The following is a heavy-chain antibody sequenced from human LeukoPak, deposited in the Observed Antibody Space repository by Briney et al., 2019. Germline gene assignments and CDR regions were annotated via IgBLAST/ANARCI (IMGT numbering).Heavy chain of an antibody. D-gene: IGHD2-8*01. V-gene: IGHV4-39*01. Sequence: SETLSLTCTVSGGSISSSSYYWGWIRQPPGKGLEWIGSIYHSGSTYYNPSLKSRVTISVDTSKNQFSLKLSSVTAADTAVYYCARQGCTNGVCYGFDYWGQGTLVTVSS. J-gene: IGHJ4*02. CDR1: GGSISSSSYY. CDR3: ARQGCTNGVCYGFDY. CDR2: IYHSGST.